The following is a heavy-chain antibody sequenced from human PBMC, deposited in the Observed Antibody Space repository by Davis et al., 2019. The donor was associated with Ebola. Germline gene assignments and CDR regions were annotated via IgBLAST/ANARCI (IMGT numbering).Heavy chain of an antibody. Sequence: SGPTLVKPTETLTLTCTVSGFSLSNARMGVGWIRQPPGKALEWLAHIFSNDEKSYSTSLKSRLTISKDTSKSQVVLTMTNMDPVDTATYYCARMRGVVVVYDYYYGMDVWGQGTTVTVSS. CDR3: ARMRGVVVVYDYYYGMDV. CDR1: GFSLSNARMG. CDR2: IFSNDEK. J-gene: IGHJ6*02. D-gene: IGHD3-22*01. V-gene: IGHV2-26*01.